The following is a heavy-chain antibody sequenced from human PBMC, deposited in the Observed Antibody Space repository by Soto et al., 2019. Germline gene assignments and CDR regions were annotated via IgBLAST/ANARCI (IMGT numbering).Heavy chain of an antibody. CDR1: GYSFTNYW. CDR2: IYPGDSET. CDR3: ARIPFAATGFYFDY. J-gene: IGHJ4*02. D-gene: IGHD6-13*01. Sequence: PGESLKISCKGSGYSFTNYWIGWVRQMPGKGLQWMGIIYPGDSETRTSPSFQGQVTISADKSISTAYLQWSSLKASDTAMYYCARIPFAATGFYFDYWAQGTLVTVSS. V-gene: IGHV5-51*01.